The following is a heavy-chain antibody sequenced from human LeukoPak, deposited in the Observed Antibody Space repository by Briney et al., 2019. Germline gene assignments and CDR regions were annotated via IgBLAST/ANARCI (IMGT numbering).Heavy chain of an antibody. Sequence: SETLSLTCTVSGGSISSSSYYWGWIRQPPGKGLEWIGSIYYSGSTYYNPSLKSRVTISVDTSKNQFSLKLSSVTAADTAVYYCARDLSDYWGQGTLVTVSS. J-gene: IGHJ4*02. D-gene: IGHD2/OR15-2a*01. CDR1: GGSISSSSYY. V-gene: IGHV4-39*07. CDR2: IYYSGST. CDR3: ARDLSDY.